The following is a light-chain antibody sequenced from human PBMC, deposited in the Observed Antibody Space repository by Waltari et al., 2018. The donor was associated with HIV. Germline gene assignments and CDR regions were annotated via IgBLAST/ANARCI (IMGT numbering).Light chain of an antibody. CDR3: AAWDNILSGYV. J-gene: IGLJ1*01. CDR2: NEY. Sequence: QSALTQPPSTSGTPGQRVTMSCSGSSSNVGRDNVYWYQQIPGTAPNLLIYNEYQRPSGVPARFSGSKSGTSASLAISGLRSEDEADYYCAAWDNILSGYVFGTGTKVTVL. CDR1: SSNVGRDN. V-gene: IGLV1-47*01.